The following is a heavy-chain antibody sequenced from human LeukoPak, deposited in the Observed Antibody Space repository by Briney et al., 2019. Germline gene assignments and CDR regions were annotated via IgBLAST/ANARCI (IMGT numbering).Heavy chain of an antibody. J-gene: IGHJ4*02. Sequence: PGGSLRLSCAASGFTFSSYAMHWVRQAPGKGLEGVAVISYDGSNKYYADSVKGRFTISRDNSKNDMYLQMQHLRADDTAVYYSARYQGGEVWLRGLFDCWGQGTLVTVSS. CDR3: ARYQGGEVWLRGLFDC. D-gene: IGHD3-16*01. CDR1: GFTFSSYA. CDR2: ISYDGSNK. V-gene: IGHV3-30-3*01.